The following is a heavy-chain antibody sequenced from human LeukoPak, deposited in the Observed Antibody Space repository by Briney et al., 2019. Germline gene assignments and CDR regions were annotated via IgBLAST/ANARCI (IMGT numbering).Heavy chain of an antibody. J-gene: IGHJ6*03. CDR2: ISGSGGST. CDR3: ARGVLRFLEWLDYYYYMDV. D-gene: IGHD3-3*01. Sequence: GGSLRLSCAASGFTFSSYAMSWVRQAPGKGLEWVSAISGSGGSTYYADSVKGRFTISRDNPKNTLYLQMNSLRAEDTAVYYCARGVLRFLEWLDYYYYMDVWGKGTTVTVSS. V-gene: IGHV3-23*01. CDR1: GFTFSSYA.